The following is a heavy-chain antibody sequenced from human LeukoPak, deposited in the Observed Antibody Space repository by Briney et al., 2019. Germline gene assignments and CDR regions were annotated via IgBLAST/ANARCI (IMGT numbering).Heavy chain of an antibody. V-gene: IGHV1-69*13. J-gene: IGHJ4*02. CDR1: GGTXSSYA. CDR2: IIPIFGTA. CDR3: ARELIGDGYDILTGYY. D-gene: IGHD3-9*01. Sequence: SVKFSCKASGGTXSSYAISLVRQAPGQGLEWMGGIIPIFGTANYAQKFQGRVTITADESTSTAYMELSSLRSEDTAVYYCARELIGDGYDILTGYYWGQGTLVTVSS.